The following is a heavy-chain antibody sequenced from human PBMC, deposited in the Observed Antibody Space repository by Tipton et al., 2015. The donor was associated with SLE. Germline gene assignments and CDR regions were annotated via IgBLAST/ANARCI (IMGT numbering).Heavy chain of an antibody. J-gene: IGHJ4*02. D-gene: IGHD6-13*01. Sequence: TLSLTCTVSGGSISSGDYSWNWIRQPAGKGLEWIGHVYPTGSTDYNPSLKSRVTISVDTSKNQFSLKLSSVTAADTAVYYCATTSSWYILDSWGLGTLVTVSS. CDR1: GGSISSGDYS. CDR2: VYPTGST. V-gene: IGHV4-61*09. CDR3: ATTSSWYILDS.